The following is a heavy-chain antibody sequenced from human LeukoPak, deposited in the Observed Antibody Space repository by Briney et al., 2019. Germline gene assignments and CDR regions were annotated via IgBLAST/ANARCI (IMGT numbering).Heavy chain of an antibody. Sequence: KPSETLSLTCTVSGGSISSSSYYWGWIRQPPGKGLEWIGSIYYSGSTYYNPSLKSRVTISVDTSKNQFSLKLSSVTAADTAVYYCARGRLSGLNYYGSGSSRCQFDYWGQGTLVTVSS. D-gene: IGHD3-10*01. CDR1: GGSISSSSYY. CDR2: IYYSGST. CDR3: ARGRLSGLNYYGSGSSRCQFDY. V-gene: IGHV4-39*07. J-gene: IGHJ4*02.